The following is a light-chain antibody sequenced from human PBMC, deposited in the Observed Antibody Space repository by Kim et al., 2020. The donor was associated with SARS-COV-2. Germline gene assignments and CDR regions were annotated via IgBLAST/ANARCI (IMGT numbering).Light chain of an antibody. CDR2: AAS. J-gene: IGKJ1*01. Sequence: ASVGDRVTITCRASQCISTDLNWYQQKPGKTPNLLIYAASSLHNGVPSRFSGSGSGTDFTLTISSLQPEDVATYYCQQSYTTSWTFGPGTKVDIK. CDR3: QQSYTTSWT. V-gene: IGKV1-39*01. CDR1: QCISTD.